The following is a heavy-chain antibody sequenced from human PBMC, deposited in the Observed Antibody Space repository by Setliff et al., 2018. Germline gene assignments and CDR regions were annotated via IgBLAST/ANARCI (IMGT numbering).Heavy chain of an antibody. Sequence: ASVKVSCKASGGSFNNYPISWVRQAPGHGLEWMGGISADNGVTSYAQRFKGRVTMTTDTYTRTAYMELRTLRSDDAAVYYCAISSLSICRGGNCPNVFDIWGQGTMVTVSS. CDR2: ISADNGVT. D-gene: IGHD2-15*01. CDR3: AISSLSICRGGNCPNVFDI. J-gene: IGHJ3*02. V-gene: IGHV1-18*01. CDR1: GGSFNNYP.